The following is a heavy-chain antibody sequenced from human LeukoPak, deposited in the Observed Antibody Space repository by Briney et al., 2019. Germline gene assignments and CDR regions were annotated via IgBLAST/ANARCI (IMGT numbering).Heavy chain of an antibody. D-gene: IGHD1-14*01. CDR1: GFSFSSYW. CDR3: ARDQTQTGPTTVDH. J-gene: IGHJ4*02. Sequence: GGSLRLSCVASGFSFSSYWMHWVRQDPGKGLMWVARISSDGSDTKYGDSVKGRFTISRDNAKNTLYLQMNSLKAEDTAVYYCARDQTQTGPTTVDHWGQGTQVTVSS. CDR2: ISSDGSDT. V-gene: IGHV3-74*01.